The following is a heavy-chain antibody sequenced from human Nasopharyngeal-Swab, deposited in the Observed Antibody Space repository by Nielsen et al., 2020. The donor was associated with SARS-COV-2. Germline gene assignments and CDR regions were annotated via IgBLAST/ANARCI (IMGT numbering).Heavy chain of an antibody. CDR3: ARGGYSGYEYYFDY. CDR2: ISYDGSNK. J-gene: IGHJ4*02. V-gene: IGHV3-30*03. Sequence: GESLKISCAASGFTFSSYGMHWVRQAPGKGLEWVAVISYDGSNKYYADSVKGRSTISRDNAKNSLYLQMNSLRAEDTAVYYCARGGYSGYEYYFDYWGQGTLVTVSS. D-gene: IGHD5-12*01. CDR1: GFTFSSYG.